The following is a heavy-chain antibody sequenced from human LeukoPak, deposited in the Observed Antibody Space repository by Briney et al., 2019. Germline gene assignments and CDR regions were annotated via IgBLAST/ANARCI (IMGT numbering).Heavy chain of an antibody. D-gene: IGHD3-10*01. CDR2: ISGSGGST. V-gene: IGHV3-23*01. Sequence: PGGSLRLSCAASGFTFSSYAMSWVRQAPGKGLEWVSAISGSGGSTYYADSVKGRFTISRDNSKNTLCLQMNSLRAEDTAVYYCANFGSGSYVYYGMDVWGQGTTVTVSS. CDR1: GFTFSSYA. CDR3: ANFGSGSYVYYGMDV. J-gene: IGHJ6*02.